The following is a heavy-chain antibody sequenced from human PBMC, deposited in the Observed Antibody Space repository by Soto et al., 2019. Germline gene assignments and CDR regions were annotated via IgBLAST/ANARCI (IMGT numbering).Heavy chain of an antibody. CDR1: GGSINSGGYY. D-gene: IGHD3-3*01. J-gene: IGHJ4*02. Sequence: PSETLSLTCTVSGGSINSGGYYWSWIRQHPGKGLEWIGYIYYSGSTYYNPSLKSRVTISIDTSKNQFSLKLSSVTAADTAVYYCARATKIFGIITEFDHWGQGTRVTVSS. CDR2: IYYSGST. CDR3: ARATKIFGIITEFDH. V-gene: IGHV4-31*03.